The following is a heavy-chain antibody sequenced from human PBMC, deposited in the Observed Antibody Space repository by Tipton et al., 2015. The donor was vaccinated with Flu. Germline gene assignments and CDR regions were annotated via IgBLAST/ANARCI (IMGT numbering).Heavy chain of an antibody. D-gene: IGHD3-9*01. CDR2: IYPDDSDT. V-gene: IGHV5-51*01. Sequence: QLVQSGAEVKKPGESLKISCKGSGYTYTSYWIAWVRQMPGKGLDWMGIIYPDDSDTRYSPSFQGQVTISADKSINTAYLQWSSLKASDTAIYYCVRQRKFFTGPYFDFWGQGTLVTVSS. CDR3: VRQRKFFTGPYFDF. J-gene: IGHJ4*02. CDR1: GYTYTSYW.